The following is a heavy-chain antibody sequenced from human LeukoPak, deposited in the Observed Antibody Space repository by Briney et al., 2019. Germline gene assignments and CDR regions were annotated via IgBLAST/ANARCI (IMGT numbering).Heavy chain of an antibody. D-gene: IGHD3-10*01. CDR2: INPNSGGT. Sequence: GGSLRLSCAASGFTFTGYYMYWVRQAPGQGLEWMGWINPNSGGTNYAQKFQGKVTMTRDTSISTAYMELNSLRSDDTAVYYCTRGPYEWLGELLFDYWGRGTLVTVSS. CDR3: TRGPYEWLGELLFDY. J-gene: IGHJ4*02. V-gene: IGHV1-2*02. CDR1: GFTFTGYY.